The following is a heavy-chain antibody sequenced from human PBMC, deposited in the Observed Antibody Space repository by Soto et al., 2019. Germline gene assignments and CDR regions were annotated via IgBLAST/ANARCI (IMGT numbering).Heavy chain of an antibody. CDR3: ARDDDILTGSFDY. CDR1: GFTFSSYS. D-gene: IGHD3-9*01. J-gene: IGHJ4*02. CDR2: ISSSSSTI. V-gene: IGHV3-48*01. Sequence: GGSLRLSCAASGFTFSSYSMNWVRQAPGKGLEWVSYISSSSSTIYYADSVKGRFTISRDNAKNSLYLQMNSLRAEDTAVYYCARDDDILTGSFDYWGQGTLVTVSS.